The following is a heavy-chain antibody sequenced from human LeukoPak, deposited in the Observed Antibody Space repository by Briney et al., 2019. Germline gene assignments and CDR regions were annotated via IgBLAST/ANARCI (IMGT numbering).Heavy chain of an antibody. D-gene: IGHD5-18*01. J-gene: IGHJ6*03. CDR2: INHSGST. V-gene: IGHV4-34*01. Sequence: SETLSLTCAVYGGSFSGYYWSWIRQPPGKGLEWIGEINHSGSTNYNPSLKSRVTISVDTSKNQFSLKLSFVTAADTAVYYCARGTAMATIYYYYYYMDVWGKGTTVTVSS. CDR1: GGSFSGYY. CDR3: ARGTAMATIYYYYYYMDV.